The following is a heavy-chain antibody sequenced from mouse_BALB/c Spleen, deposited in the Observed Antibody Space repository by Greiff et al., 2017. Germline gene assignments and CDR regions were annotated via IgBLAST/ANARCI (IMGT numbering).Heavy chain of an antibody. V-gene: IGHV14-3*02. Sequence: VQLQQSGAELVKPGASVKLSCTASGFNIKDTYMHWVKQRPEQGLEWIGRIDPANGNTKYDPKFQGKATITADTSSNTAYLQLSSLTSEDTAVYYCARSNYGSRGAMDYWGQGTSVTVSS. CDR2: IDPANGNT. CDR1: GFNIKDTY. CDR3: ARSNYGSRGAMDY. J-gene: IGHJ4*01. D-gene: IGHD1-1*01.